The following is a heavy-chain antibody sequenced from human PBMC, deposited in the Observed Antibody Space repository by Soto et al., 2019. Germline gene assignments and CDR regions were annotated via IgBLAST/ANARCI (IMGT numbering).Heavy chain of an antibody. J-gene: IGHJ4*02. CDR2: VNDSGST. D-gene: IGHD2-2*02. CDR3: ARGYTVRGFYY. Sequence: SETLSLTCAVYGGSFSAYYWSWIRQPPGKGLEWIGEVNDSGSTNYNPSLKSRVTISVDTSKNQFSLKLSSVTAADTAVYYCARGYTVRGFYYWGQGTLVTVSS. CDR1: GGSFSAYY. V-gene: IGHV4-34*01.